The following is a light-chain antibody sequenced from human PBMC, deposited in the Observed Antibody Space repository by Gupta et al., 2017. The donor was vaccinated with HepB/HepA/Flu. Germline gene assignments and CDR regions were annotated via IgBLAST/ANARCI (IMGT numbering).Light chain of an antibody. CDR3: AVWDDSLNGVV. Sequence: QSVLTQPPSASGTPGQRVTISCSGRSSNIGTNTVNWHQQLPGTAPKLLIYSNNERPSGVPDRFSGSKSGTSASLANSGLQSEDEADYYCAVWDDSLNGVVFGGGTKLTVL. V-gene: IGLV1-44*01. J-gene: IGLJ2*01. CDR2: SNN. CDR1: SSNIGTNT.